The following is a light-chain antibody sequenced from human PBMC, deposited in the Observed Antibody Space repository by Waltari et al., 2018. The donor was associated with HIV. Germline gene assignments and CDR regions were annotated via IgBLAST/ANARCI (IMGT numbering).Light chain of an antibody. CDR3: SSYTGSSTLYV. V-gene: IGLV2-14*01. CDR2: EVS. J-gene: IGLJ1*01. CDR1: SSDVGLYND. Sequence: QSALTQPASVSGSPGQSITISCTGTSSDVGLYNDVSWYQQHPGKAPKLMIYEVSNRPSGVSNRFSGSKSGNTASLTISGLQAEDEADYYCSSYTGSSTLYVFGTGTKVTVL.